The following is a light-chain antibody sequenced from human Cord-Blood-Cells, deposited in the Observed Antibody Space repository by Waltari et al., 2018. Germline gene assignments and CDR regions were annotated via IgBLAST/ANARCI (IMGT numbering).Light chain of an antibody. Sequence: DIQMTQSPSSLSASVGDRVTITCQASQDISNYLNWYQQKQGKAPKLLIYDASNLETGVPSRFSVSGSGTEFTFTISSLQPEDIATYYCQQYDNLPLTFGGGTKVEIK. CDR3: QQYDNLPLT. CDR2: DAS. J-gene: IGKJ4*01. V-gene: IGKV1-33*01. CDR1: QDISNY.